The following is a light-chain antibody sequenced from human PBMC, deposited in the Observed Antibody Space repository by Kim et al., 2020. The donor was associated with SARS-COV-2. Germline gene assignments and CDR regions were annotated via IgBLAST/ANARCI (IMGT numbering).Light chain of an antibody. V-gene: IGKV4-1*01. CDR3: QQYYSTPIT. CDR1: QSVLYSSNNKNY. Sequence: ATIICKSSQSVLYSSNNKNYLAWYQQKPGQPPKLLIYWASTRESGVPDRFSGSGSGTDFTLTISSLQAEDVAVYYCQQYYSTPITFGQGTRLEIK. J-gene: IGKJ5*01. CDR2: WAS.